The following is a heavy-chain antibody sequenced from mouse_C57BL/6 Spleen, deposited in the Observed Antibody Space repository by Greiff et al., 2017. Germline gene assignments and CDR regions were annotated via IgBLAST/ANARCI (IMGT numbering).Heavy chain of an antibody. J-gene: IGHJ4*01. V-gene: IGHV2-2*01. CDR3: ARNARYYGSSYNYAMDY. D-gene: IGHD1-1*01. CDR1: GFSLTSYG. Sequence: QVQLQQSGPGLVQPSQSLSITCTVSGFSLTSYGVHWVRQSPGKGLEWLGVIWSGGSTDYNAAFISRLSISKDNSKSQVFFKMNSLQADDTAIYYCARNARYYGSSYNYAMDYWGQGTSVTVSS. CDR2: IWSGGST.